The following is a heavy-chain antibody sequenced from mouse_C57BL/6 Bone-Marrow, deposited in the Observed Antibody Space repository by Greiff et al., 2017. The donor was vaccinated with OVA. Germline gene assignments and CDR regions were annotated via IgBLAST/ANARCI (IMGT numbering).Heavy chain of an antibody. D-gene: IGHD2-2*01. CDR2: ISDGGSYT. Sequence: DVMLVESGGGLVKPGGSLKLSCAASGFTFSSYAMSWVRQTPEKRLEWVATISDGGSYTYYPDNVKGRFTISRDNAKNNLYLQMSHLKSEDTAMYYCARVVTTRGYWGQGTTLTVSS. J-gene: IGHJ2*01. CDR1: GFTFSSYA. CDR3: ARVVTTRGY. V-gene: IGHV5-4*03.